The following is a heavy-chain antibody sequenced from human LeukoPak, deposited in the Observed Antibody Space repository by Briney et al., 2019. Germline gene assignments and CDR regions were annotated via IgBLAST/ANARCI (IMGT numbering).Heavy chain of an antibody. Sequence: KPSETLSLTCNVSGGSISTTSNSWGWAWIRQRPGKGLEWIGSIYYGGSPYYNSSLKSRVTISVDTSKNHFSLKVASLTAADTAVYYCAREDSGISDNAFDIWGQGTMVTISS. V-gene: IGHV4-39*02. CDR2: IYYGGSP. CDR1: GGSISTTSNS. D-gene: IGHD1-26*01. CDR3: AREDSGISDNAFDI. J-gene: IGHJ3*02.